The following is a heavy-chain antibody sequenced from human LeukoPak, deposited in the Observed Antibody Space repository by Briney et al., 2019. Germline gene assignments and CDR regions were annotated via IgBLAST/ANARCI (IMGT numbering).Heavy chain of an antibody. CDR1: GGSFSGYY. J-gene: IGHJ4*02. D-gene: IGHD3-22*01. V-gene: IGHV4-34*01. Sequence: SETLSLTCAVYGGSFSGYYWSWIRQPPGKGLEWIGEINHSGSTNYNPSLKSRVTISVDTSKNQFSLKLSSVTAADTAVYCCARGLRYYDSSGYYYFDYWGQGTLVTVSS. CDR2: INHSGST. CDR3: ARGLRYYDSSGYYYFDY.